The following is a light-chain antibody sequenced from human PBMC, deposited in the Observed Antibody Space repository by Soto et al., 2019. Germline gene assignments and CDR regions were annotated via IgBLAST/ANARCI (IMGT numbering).Light chain of an antibody. CDR2: NNN. J-gene: IGLJ1*01. CDR1: SSNIGSNT. Sequence: QSVLTQPPAASGTPGQRVTISCSGSSSNIGSNTVNWYQQLPGTAHKLLIYNNNQRPSGVPDRFSGSKSGTSASLAISGLQSEEEADYYCAAWDDSLNGLVFGTGTKVTVL. CDR3: AAWDDSLNGLV. V-gene: IGLV1-44*01.